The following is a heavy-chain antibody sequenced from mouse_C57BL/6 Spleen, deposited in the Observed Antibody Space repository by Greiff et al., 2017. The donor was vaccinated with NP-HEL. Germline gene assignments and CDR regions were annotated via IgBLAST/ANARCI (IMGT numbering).Heavy chain of an antibody. CDR2: IYPGDGDT. V-gene: IGHV1-82*01. D-gene: IGHD2-4*01. J-gene: IGHJ3*01. CDR1: GYAFSSSW. CDR3: ARSVDDYAWFAY. Sequence: QVQLKESGPELVKPGASVKISCKASGYAFSSSWMNWVKQRPGKGLEWIGRIYPGDGDTNYNGKFKGKATLTADKSSSTAYMQLSSLTSEDSAVYFCARSVDDYAWFAYWGQGTLVTVSA.